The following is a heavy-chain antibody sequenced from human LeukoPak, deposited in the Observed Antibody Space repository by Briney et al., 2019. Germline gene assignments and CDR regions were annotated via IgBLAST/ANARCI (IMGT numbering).Heavy chain of an antibody. CDR2: IYTSGST. V-gene: IGHV4-4*07. Sequence: SETLSLTCTVSGGSISSYYWSWIRQPAGKGLEWIGRIYTSGSTNYNPSLKSRVTMSVDTSKIQFSLKLSSVTAADTAVYYCARDGQWLLPASYFDYWGQGTLVTVSS. CDR3: ARDGQWLLPASYFDY. CDR1: GGSISSYY. D-gene: IGHD6-19*01. J-gene: IGHJ4*02.